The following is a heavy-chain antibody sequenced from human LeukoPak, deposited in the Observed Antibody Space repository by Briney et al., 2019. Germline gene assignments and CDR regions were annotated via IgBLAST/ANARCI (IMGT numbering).Heavy chain of an antibody. CDR2: IYYSGST. D-gene: IGHD3-10*01. CDR1: GGSISSSSYY. CDR3: ARHTNVVRGVHYFDY. Sequence: SETLSLTCTVSGGSISSSSYYWGWIRQPPGKGLEWIGSIYYSGSTYYNPSLKSRVTISVDTSKNQFSLKLSSVTAADTAVYYCARHTNVVRGVHYFDYWGQGTLVTVSS. J-gene: IGHJ4*02. V-gene: IGHV4-39*01.